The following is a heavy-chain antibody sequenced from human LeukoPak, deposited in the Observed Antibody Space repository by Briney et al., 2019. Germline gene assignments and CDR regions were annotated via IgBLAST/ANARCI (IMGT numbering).Heavy chain of an antibody. J-gene: IGHJ3*02. Sequence: SVKVSCKASGGTFSSYAISWVRQAPGQGLEWIGGIIPIFGTANYAQKLQGRVTMTTDTSTSTAYMELRSLRSDDTAVYYCARVGRPPAMIVGSLDAFDIWGQGTMVTVSS. D-gene: IGHD3-22*01. V-gene: IGHV1-69*05. CDR1: GGTFSSYA. CDR3: ARVGRPPAMIVGSLDAFDI. CDR2: IIPIFGTA.